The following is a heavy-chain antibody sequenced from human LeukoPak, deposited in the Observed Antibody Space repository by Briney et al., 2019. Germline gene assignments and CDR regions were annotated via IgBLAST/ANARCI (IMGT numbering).Heavy chain of an antibody. D-gene: IGHD6-19*01. CDR3: ARTIYSSGWSLILYYYYMDV. Sequence: SVKVSCKASGGTFSSYAISWVRQAPGQGLEWMGGIIPIFGTANYAQKFQGRVTITRNTSISTAYMELSSLRSEDTAVYYCARTIYSSGWSLILYYYYMDVWGKGTTVTVSS. CDR2: IIPIFGTA. V-gene: IGHV1-69*05. CDR1: GGTFSSYA. J-gene: IGHJ6*03.